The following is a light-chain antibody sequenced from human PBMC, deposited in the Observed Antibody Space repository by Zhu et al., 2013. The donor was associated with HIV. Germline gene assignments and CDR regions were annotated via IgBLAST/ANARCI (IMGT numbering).Light chain of an antibody. CDR2: DSD. CDR3: GTWDTSLSTGV. J-gene: IGLJ3*02. CDR1: SSNIENKD. Sequence: QSVLTQPPSASGTPGQRVTISCSGSSSNIENKDIFWYQQFPGTTPKLLIYDSDKRPSGIPDRFSGSKSGTSATLGIAGLQTGDEADYYCGTWDTSLSTGVFGGGTRLTVL. V-gene: IGLV1-51*01.